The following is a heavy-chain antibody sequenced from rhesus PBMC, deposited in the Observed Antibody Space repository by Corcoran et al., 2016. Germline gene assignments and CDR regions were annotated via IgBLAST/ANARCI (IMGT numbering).Heavy chain of an antibody. Sequence: QLQLQESGPGLVKSSETLSVTCVVSAGSIRSSYLGWIRQAPGKGLEWIGDIYGSGSSTNYNPSLKSRVTLSVDTSKNQLSLKLSSVTAADTAVYYCASMGSSYVFNGLDSWGQGVVVTVSS. J-gene: IGHJ6*01. D-gene: IGHD4-29*01. CDR2: IYGSGSST. CDR3: ASMGSSYVFNGLDS. CDR1: AGSIRSSY. V-gene: IGHV4-169*02.